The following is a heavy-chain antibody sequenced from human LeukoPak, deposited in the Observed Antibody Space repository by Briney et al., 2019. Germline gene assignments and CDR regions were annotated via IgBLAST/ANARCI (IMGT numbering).Heavy chain of an antibody. Sequence: PSETLSLTCTVSGGSISSYYWSWIRQPPGKGLEWIGYSYYSGSTNYNPSLKSRVTISVDTSKTQFSLKLGSVTAADTAVYYCARHREYAGNSEAFDYWGQGTLVTVSS. CDR1: GGSISSYY. J-gene: IGHJ4*02. CDR3: ARHREYAGNSEAFDY. CDR2: SYYSGST. V-gene: IGHV4-59*08. D-gene: IGHD4-23*01.